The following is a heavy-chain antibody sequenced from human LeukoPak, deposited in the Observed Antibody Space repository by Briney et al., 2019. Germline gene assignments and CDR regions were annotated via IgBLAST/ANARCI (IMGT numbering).Heavy chain of an antibody. Sequence: ASVKVSCKASGYTFTGYYMHWVRQAPGQGLEWMGWINPNSGGTDHAQKFQGRVTMTRDTSISTAYMELSRLRSDDTAVYYCARDLDSSSSLDYWGQGTLVTVSS. CDR2: INPNSGGT. J-gene: IGHJ4*02. D-gene: IGHD6-13*01. V-gene: IGHV1-2*02. CDR1: GYTFTGYY. CDR3: ARDLDSSSSLDY.